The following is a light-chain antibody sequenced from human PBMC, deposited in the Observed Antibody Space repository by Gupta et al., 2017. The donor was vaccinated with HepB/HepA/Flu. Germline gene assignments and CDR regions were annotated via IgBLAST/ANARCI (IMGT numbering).Light chain of an antibody. CDR3: QVWDSSSDHYV. J-gene: IGLJ1*01. CDR2: YDS. CDR1: NIGSKS. Sequence: SYVLTQPPSVSVAQGKTARITCGGNNIGSKSVHWYQQKPGQAPVLVISYDSDRPSGIPERFSGSNSGNTATLTISRVEAGDEADYYCQVWDSSSDHYVFGTGTKVTVL. V-gene: IGLV3-21*04.